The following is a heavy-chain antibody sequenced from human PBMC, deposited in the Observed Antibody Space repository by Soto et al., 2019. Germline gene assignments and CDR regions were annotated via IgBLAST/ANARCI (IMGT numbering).Heavy chain of an antibody. D-gene: IGHD2-15*01. V-gene: IGHV3-23*01. CDR1: GFTFSSYA. J-gene: IGHJ4*02. CDR2: ISGSGGST. Sequence: EVQLLESGGGLVQPGGSLRLSCAASGFTFSSYAMSWVRQAPGKGLEWVSAISGSGGSTYYAESVKGRFTISRDNSKNTLYLQMNSRRVVDTGVYYCAKDSPALGYCSGGSCYALGWEGKFDCWGQGTLVTVSS. CDR3: AKDSPALGYCSGGSCYALGWEGKFDC.